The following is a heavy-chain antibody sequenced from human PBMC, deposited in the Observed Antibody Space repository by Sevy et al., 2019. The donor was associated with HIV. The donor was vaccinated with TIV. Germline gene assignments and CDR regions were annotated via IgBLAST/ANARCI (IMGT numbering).Heavy chain of an antibody. CDR3: AQTFYCSGGSCTGYFDY. CDR1: GFTFSSYG. V-gene: IGHV3-30*03. J-gene: IGHJ4*02. Sequence: GGSLRLSCAASGFTFSSYGMHWVRQAPGKGLEWVAVISYDGSNKYYADSVKGRFTISRDNSKNTLYLQMNSLRAEDTAVYYCAQTFYCSGGSCTGYFDYWGQGTLVTVSS. CDR2: ISYDGSNK. D-gene: IGHD2-15*01.